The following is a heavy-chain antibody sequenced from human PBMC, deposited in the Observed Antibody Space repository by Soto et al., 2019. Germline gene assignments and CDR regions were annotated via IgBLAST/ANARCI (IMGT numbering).Heavy chain of an antibody. CDR1: SGSISGYY. J-gene: IGHJ4*02. CDR2: IHYSGNP. V-gene: IGHV4-59*01. D-gene: IGHD2-21*01. CDR3: ARGYLGNDWYYYFDN. Sequence: QVQLQESGPGLVKPSETLSLTCTVSSGSISGYYWGWIRQPPGEGLEWIGYIHYSGNPHYTPSLRSRLAISVDTSRSQFSLRLSSVTAADTAVYYCARGYLGNDWYYYFDNWGQGALVTVSS.